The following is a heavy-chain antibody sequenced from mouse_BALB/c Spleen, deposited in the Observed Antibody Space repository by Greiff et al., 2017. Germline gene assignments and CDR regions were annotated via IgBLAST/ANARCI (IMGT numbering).Heavy chain of an antibody. CDR3: ARIGPPFAY. CDR2: ISSGSSTI. J-gene: IGHJ3*01. CDR1: GFTFSSFG. Sequence: EVQRVESGGGLVQPGGSRKLSCAASGFTFSSFGMHWVRQAPEKGLEWVAYISSGSSTIYYADTVKGRFTISRDNPKNTLFLQMTSLRSEDTAMYYCARIGPPFAYWGQGTLVTVSA. V-gene: IGHV5-17*02.